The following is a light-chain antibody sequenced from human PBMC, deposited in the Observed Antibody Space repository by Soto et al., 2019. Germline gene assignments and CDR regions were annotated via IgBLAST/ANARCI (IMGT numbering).Light chain of an antibody. CDR3: QQHGSPPYT. J-gene: IGKJ2*01. Sequence: EIVLTQSPGTLSLSPGERATLSCRASQSFSRTFLAWYQQKPGQAPRLIIYGASNRATGIPDRFSGSGSGTDFTLTISRLEPEDSAVYYCQQHGSPPYTFGKGTKLEIK. CDR2: GAS. CDR1: QSFSRTF. V-gene: IGKV3-20*01.